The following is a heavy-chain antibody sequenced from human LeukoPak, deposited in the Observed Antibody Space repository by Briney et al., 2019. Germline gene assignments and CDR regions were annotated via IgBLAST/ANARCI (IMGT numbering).Heavy chain of an antibody. Sequence: GASVKVSCKASGYTFTSYDINWVRQAPGQGLEWMGGIIPIFGTANYAQKFQGRVTITADESTSTAYMELSSLRSEDTAVYYCARANWFDPWGQGTLVTVSS. V-gene: IGHV1-69*13. CDR1: GYTFTSYD. CDR3: ARANWFDP. CDR2: IIPIFGTA. J-gene: IGHJ5*02.